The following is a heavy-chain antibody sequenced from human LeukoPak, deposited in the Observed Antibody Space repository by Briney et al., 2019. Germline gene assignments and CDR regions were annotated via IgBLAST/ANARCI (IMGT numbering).Heavy chain of an antibody. D-gene: IGHD2-21*02. CDR2: IKYDGNAK. CDR3: ARYCGGDCYSPHDAFDI. Sequence: GGSLRLSCAASGFTFSDYWMTWVRQAPGKGLEWVANIKYDGNAKFYVDSVKGRFTISRDNAKTSLYLQMTTLRAEDTAVYYCARYCGGDCYSPHDAFDIWGQGTMLTVSS. CDR1: GFTFSDYW. V-gene: IGHV3-7*04. J-gene: IGHJ3*02.